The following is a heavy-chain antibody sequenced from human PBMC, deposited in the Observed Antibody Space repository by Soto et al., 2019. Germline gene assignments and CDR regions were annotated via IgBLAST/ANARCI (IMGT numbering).Heavy chain of an antibody. J-gene: IGHJ4*02. CDR3: AGTTYAVTNYFDY. D-gene: IGHD4-17*01. Sequence: ASVKVSCKASGGTFSSYAISWVRQAPGQGLEWMGGIIPIFGTANYAQKFQGRVTITADESTSTAYMELSSLRSEDTAVYYCAGTTYAVTNYFDYWGQGTLVTSPQ. V-gene: IGHV1-69*13. CDR2: IIPIFGTA. CDR1: GGTFSSYA.